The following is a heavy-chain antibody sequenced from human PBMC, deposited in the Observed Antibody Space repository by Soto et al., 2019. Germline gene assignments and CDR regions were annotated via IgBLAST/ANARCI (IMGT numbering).Heavy chain of an antibody. V-gene: IGHV1-69*13. J-gene: IGHJ3*02. CDR1: GGTFSSYA. CDR3: ASYYDSSGPAAFDI. CDR2: IIPIFGTA. D-gene: IGHD3-22*01. Sequence: SVKVSCKASGGTFSSYAISWVRQAPGQGLEWMGGIIPIFGTANYAQKFQGRVTITADESTSTAYMELSSLRSEDTAVYYCASYYDSSGPAAFDIWGQGTMVTVSS.